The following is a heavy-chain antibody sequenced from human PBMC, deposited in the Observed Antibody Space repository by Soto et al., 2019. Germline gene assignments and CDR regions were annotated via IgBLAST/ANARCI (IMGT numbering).Heavy chain of an antibody. Sequence: DVQLVESGGGLIQPGESLRLSCVAFGFTISGKKYVAWVRQAPGKWLEWVSALDDVDGSFYADSVKGRFTTSSDSSKTTVYLQMNDLRPDDTAVYYCATWHEREHAYDVWGPGTTVTVSS. CDR3: ATWHEREHAYDV. D-gene: IGHD1-1*01. CDR2: LDDVDGS. CDR1: GFTISGKKY. V-gene: IGHV3-53*01. J-gene: IGHJ3*01.